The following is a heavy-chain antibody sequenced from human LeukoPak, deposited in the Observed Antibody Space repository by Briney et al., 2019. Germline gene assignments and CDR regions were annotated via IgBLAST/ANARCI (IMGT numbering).Heavy chain of an antibody. CDR2: IYYGGSP. V-gene: IGHV4-39*01. Sequence: SETLSLTCNVSGGSISTTTNSWGWAWIRQRPTKGLEWIGSIYYGGSPYYTSSLKSRVTISVDTSKSQFSLKLSSVTAADTAVYYCARSHQWLVQGFDYWGQGTLVTVSS. CDR1: GGSISTTTNS. J-gene: IGHJ4*02. D-gene: IGHD6-19*01. CDR3: ARSHQWLVQGFDY.